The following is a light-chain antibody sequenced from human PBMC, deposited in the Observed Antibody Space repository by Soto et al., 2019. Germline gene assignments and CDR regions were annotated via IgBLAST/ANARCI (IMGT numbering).Light chain of an antibody. CDR3: QQYNNWPLIS. V-gene: IGKV3D-15*01. J-gene: IGKJ4*01. Sequence: EIPMTQSPATLSVSPGERVTLSCRASQSIYGNLAWYQQKPGQSPRLLVYAASARATGIPARFSGGGSGTAYTLNISSQQSEDFAVYYCQQYNNWPLISFGGGTRVE. CDR1: QSIYGN. CDR2: AAS.